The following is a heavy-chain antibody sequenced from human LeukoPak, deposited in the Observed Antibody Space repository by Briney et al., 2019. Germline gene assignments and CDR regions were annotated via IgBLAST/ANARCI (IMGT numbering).Heavy chain of an antibody. CDR3: ARATVPPAAYMDYYYYMDV. D-gene: IGHD2-2*01. V-gene: IGHV1-69*05. CDR1: GGTFSSYA. CDR2: IIPIFGTA. Sequence: SVKVSCKASGGTFSSYAISWVRQAPGQGLEWMGGIIPIFGTANYAQKFQGRVTITTDESTSTAYMELSSLRSEDTAVYYYARATVPPAAYMDYYYYMDVWGKGTTVTVSS. J-gene: IGHJ6*03.